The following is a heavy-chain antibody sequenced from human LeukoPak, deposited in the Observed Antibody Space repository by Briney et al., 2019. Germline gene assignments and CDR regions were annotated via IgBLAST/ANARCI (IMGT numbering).Heavy chain of an antibody. CDR1: GYTFTDYY. CDR2: INRNSGGT. J-gene: IGHJ4*02. D-gene: IGHD5-24*01. CDR3: AGTCPRDGYNGPCY. V-gene: IGHV1-2*02. Sequence: GASVKVSCKASGYTFTDYYIHWLRQAPGQGLESMGWINRNSGGTKSPQKFQGRVTMTRGTSISTVYMELSSLRSDDTAVYYCAGTCPRDGYNGPCYWGQGTLVTVSS.